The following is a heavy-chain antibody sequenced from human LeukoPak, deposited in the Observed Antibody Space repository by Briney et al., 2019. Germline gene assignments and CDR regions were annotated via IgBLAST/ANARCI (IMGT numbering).Heavy chain of an antibody. D-gene: IGHD3-9*01. J-gene: IGHJ4*02. CDR2: ISGSTI. CDR3: ARDRDWAFDY. V-gene: IGHV3-48*02. Sequence: GGSLRLSCAASGFTLSTYSMNWVRQAPGKGLEWVSYISGSTIFYADSVKGRFTISRDNAKNSLYLQMNSLRDEDTAIYYCARDRDWAFDYWGQGTLVTVSS. CDR1: GFTLSTYS.